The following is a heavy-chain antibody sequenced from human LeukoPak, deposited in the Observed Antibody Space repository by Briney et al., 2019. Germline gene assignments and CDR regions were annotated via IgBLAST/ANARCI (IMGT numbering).Heavy chain of an antibody. V-gene: IGHV3-21*01. J-gene: IGHJ4*02. CDR2: ISSSSSYI. D-gene: IGHD6-19*01. CDR3: AGDSGGDSSGTFY. CDR1: GFTFSSYS. Sequence: PGGSLRLSCAASGFTFSSYSMHWVRQAPGKGLEWVSSISSSSSYIYYADSVKGRFTISRDNAKNSLYLQMNSLRAEDTAVYYCAGDSGGDSSGTFYWGQGTLVTVSS.